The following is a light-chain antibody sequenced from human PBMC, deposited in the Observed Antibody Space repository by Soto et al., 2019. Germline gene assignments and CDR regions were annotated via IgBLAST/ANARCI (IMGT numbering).Light chain of an antibody. CDR1: SSDVGSYNL. Sequence: QSVLTQPASVSGSPGQSITISCIGTSSDVGSYNLVSWYQQHPGKAPKVLIYEVSERPSGVSNRFSGSKSSNTASLTISGLQAEDEADYYCCSYAGPYTYVIFGGGTKLTVL. V-gene: IGLV2-23*02. CDR2: EVS. J-gene: IGLJ2*01. CDR3: CSYAGPYTYVI.